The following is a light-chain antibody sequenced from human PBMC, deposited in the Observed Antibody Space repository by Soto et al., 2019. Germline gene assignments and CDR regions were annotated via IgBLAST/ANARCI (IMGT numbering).Light chain of an antibody. J-gene: IGLJ1*01. CDR2: DVT. CDR3: SSYTTGNTNV. CDR1: SSNIGRYNY. V-gene: IGLV2-14*03. Sequence: QSVLTQPASVSGSPGQSITISCTGTSSNIGRYNYVSWYQQHPGKAPKLMIYDVTNRPSGVSNRFSGSKSGNTASLTISGLQAEDEADYYCSSYTTGNTNVFGTGTKSPS.